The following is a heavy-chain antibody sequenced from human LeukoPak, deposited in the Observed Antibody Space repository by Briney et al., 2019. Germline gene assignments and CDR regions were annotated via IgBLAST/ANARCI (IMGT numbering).Heavy chain of an antibody. CDR3: ARDGQEVTPYSMDV. CDR1: GFTFNNYA. V-gene: IGHV3-23*01. Sequence: PGGSLRLSCAASGFTFNNYAMNWVRQAPGKGLEWISSISSSDVNTYYADSVKGRFTISRDNSKNTLELQMNSLRAEDTAVYYCARDGQEVTPYSMDVWGTGATVTVSS. CDR2: ISSSDVNT. D-gene: IGHD2-21*02. J-gene: IGHJ6*04.